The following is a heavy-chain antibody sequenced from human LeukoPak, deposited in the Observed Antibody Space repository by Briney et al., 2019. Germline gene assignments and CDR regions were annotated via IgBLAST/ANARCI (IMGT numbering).Heavy chain of an antibody. V-gene: IGHV1-46*02. CDR1: GYTFNNYD. CDR3: GIVVVPAAMPHAFDI. Sequence: ASVKVSCKASGYTFNNYDINWVRQAPGQGLEWMGIINPSGGSTSYAQKFQGRVTMTRDTSTSTVYMELSSLRSEDTAVYYCGIVVVPAAMPHAFDIWGQGTMVTVSS. D-gene: IGHD2-2*01. CDR2: INPSGGST. J-gene: IGHJ3*02.